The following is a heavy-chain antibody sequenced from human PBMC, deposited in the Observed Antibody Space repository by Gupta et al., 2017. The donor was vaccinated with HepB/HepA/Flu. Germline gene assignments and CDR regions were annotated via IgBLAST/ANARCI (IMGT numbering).Heavy chain of an antibody. CDR2: INSNNGNT. CDR1: DYIFTNYD. V-gene: IGHV1-18*01. Sequence: HVELVQSGTEVKETGASVKVSCKASDYIFTNYDISWARQAPGQGLEWVGRINSNNGNTKYVQNLQGRVTMTTDTSTRTSYMEVRSLNSDDTAVYYCLSGSYYAYWGQGTLVTVSS. CDR3: LSGSYYAY. D-gene: IGHD1-26*01. J-gene: IGHJ4*02.